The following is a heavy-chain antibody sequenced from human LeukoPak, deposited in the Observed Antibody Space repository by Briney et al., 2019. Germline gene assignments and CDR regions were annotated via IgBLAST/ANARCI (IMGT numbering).Heavy chain of an antibody. CDR2: ISTDGSSN. V-gene: IGHV3-74*01. J-gene: IGHJ4*02. Sequence: GGSLRLSCAASGFTFSGYWMHWVRQAPGKGLVWVSRISTDGSSNTYADSVKGRFTSSRDNAKNTLYLQMNSLRAEDTAVYYCARGRLTSSWYYFDYWGQGTLVTVSS. D-gene: IGHD6-19*01. CDR3: ARGRLTSSWYYFDY. CDR1: GFTFSGYW.